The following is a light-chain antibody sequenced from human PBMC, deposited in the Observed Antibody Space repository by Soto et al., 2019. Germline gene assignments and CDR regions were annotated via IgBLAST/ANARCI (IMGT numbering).Light chain of an antibody. Sequence: QSALTQPASVSGSPGQSITISCTGTSSDVGVSWYQQHPDKAPELLIYEGIKRPSVISNRFSGSNSGNTASLAISGLQAEDEADYYCCSYAGSSSVLFGGGTKLTVL. CDR1: SSDVG. CDR3: CSYAGSSSVL. V-gene: IGLV2-23*01. CDR2: EGI. J-gene: IGLJ2*01.